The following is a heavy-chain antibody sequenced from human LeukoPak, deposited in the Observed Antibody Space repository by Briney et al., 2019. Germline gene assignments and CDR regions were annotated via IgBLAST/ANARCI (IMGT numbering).Heavy chain of an antibody. J-gene: IGHJ3*02. CDR1: GGSISSSSYY. D-gene: IGHD3-10*01. Sequence: SETLSLTCTVSGGSISSSSYYWGWIRQPPGKGLEWIGSIYYSGSTYYNPSLKSRVTISVDTSKNQFSLKLSSVTAADTAVYYCARRVRRGAFDIWGQGTMVTVSS. CDR3: ARRVRRGAFDI. V-gene: IGHV4-39*07. CDR2: IYYSGST.